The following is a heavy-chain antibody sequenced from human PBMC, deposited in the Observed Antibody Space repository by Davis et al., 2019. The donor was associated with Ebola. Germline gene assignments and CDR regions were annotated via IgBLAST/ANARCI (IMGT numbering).Heavy chain of an antibody. V-gene: IGHV1-69*04. CDR2: IIPILGIA. CDR1: GGTFSSYA. D-gene: IGHD2-2*01. CDR3: ARDKEIVVVPAAKDGKNYTYGMDV. Sequence: SVKVSCKASGGTFSSYAISWVRQAPGQGLEWMGRIIPILGIANYAQKFQGRVTITADKSTSTAYMELSSLRSEDTAGNYCARDKEIVVVPAAKDGKNYTYGMDVWGKGT. J-gene: IGHJ6*04.